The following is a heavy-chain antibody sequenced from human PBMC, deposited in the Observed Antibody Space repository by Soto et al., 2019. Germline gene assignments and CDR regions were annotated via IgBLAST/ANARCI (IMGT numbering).Heavy chain of an antibody. Sequence: ASVKVSCKASGYTFTRYGISWVRQAPGQGLEWMGWISGYNGDTNYAQKFQGRVTMTVDTSTTTAFMELTSLTSDDRAVYYCAYNGQSPYHYYGRDVWGQGTTVNVSS. CDR1: GYTFTRYG. CDR3: AYNGQSPYHYYGRDV. V-gene: IGHV1-18*01. J-gene: IGHJ6*02. CDR2: ISGYNGDT. D-gene: IGHD2-8*01.